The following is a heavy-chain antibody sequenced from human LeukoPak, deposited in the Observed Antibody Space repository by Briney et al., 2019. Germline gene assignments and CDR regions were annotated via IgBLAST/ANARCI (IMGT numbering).Heavy chain of an antibody. D-gene: IGHD3-22*01. J-gene: IGHJ3*02. CDR1: GFTFRNYG. CDR3: AKDLLQTFFFDSSGYYSDAFGM. Sequence: GGSLRLSCAASGFTFRNYGIHWVRQAPGKGLEWVAVISYDGGKEYYADSVKGRFTISRDNSKNTVYLQMNSLRAEDTAVYYCAKDLLQTFFFDSSGYYSDAFGMWGQGTMVTVSP. CDR2: ISYDGGKE. V-gene: IGHV3-30*18.